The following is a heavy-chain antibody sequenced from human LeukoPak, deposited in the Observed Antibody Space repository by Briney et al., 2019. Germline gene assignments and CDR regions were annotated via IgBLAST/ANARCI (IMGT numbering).Heavy chain of an antibody. D-gene: IGHD1-26*01. CDR2: IISKPDGGTT. V-gene: IGHV3-15*01. CDR3: TTTGTTTTRFVDY. J-gene: IGHJ4*02. Sequence: GSLRLSCAASGFTFSNAWMSWVRQAPGKGLEWVGRIISKPDGGTTDYAAPVKGRFTISRDDSKNTLYLQMNGLKTEDTAVCYCTTTGTTTTRFVDYWGQGALVTVSS. CDR1: GFTFSNAW.